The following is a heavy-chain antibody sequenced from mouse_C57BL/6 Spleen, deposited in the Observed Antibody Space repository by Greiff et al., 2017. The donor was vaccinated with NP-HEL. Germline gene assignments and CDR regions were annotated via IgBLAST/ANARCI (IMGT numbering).Heavy chain of an antibody. D-gene: IGHD1-1*01. V-gene: IGHV14-4*01. CDR3: TGHYYGSSYWFAY. Sequence: EVQLQQSGAELVRPGASVKLSCTASGFNIKDDYMHWVKQRPEQGLEWIGWIDPETGDTEYASKFQGKATITADTSSNTAYLQLSSLTSEDTAVYYCTGHYYGSSYWFAYWGQGTLVTVSA. CDR1: GFNIKDDY. CDR2: IDPETGDT. J-gene: IGHJ3*01.